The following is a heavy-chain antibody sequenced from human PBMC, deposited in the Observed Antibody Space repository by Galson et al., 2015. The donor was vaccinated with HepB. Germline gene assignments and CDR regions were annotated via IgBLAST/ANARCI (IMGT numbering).Heavy chain of an antibody. Sequence: ETLSLTCTVSGGSISTYYWSWIRQPPGKGLAWLGSIYYSGVTYYNASLKSRVTISVDTSKNQFSLKLRSVTAADTAVYYCARELASAGGIDYWGQGALVTVSS. CDR1: GGSISTYY. D-gene: IGHD3-16*01. J-gene: IGHJ4*02. CDR2: IYYSGVT. CDR3: ARELASAGGIDY. V-gene: IGHV4-59*01.